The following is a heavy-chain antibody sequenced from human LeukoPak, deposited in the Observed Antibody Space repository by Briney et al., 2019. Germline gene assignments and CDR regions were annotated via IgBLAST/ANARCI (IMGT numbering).Heavy chain of an antibody. V-gene: IGHV3-7*01. D-gene: IGHD6-13*01. J-gene: IGHJ4*02. CDR2: IKDDGSGK. CDR1: GFTFSNYW. CDR3: ARVGYSSSWSPSDY. Sequence: GGSLRLSCAASGFTFSNYWMSWVRQAPGKGLEWVANIKDDGSGKYYVDSLKGRFTISGDNAKNSLYLQMNSLRAEDTAVYYCARVGYSSSWSPSDYWGQGALVTVSS.